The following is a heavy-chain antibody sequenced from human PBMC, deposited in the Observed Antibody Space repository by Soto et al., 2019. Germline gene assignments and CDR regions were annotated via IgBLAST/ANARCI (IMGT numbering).Heavy chain of an antibody. CDR2: INSDGSST. CDR3: ARDQGYCSGGSCYVAGY. Sequence: EVQLVESGGGLVQPGGSQRLSCAASGFTFSSYWMHWVRQAPGKGLVWVSRINSDGSSTSYADSVKGRFTISRDNAKNXQYLQMNSLRAEDTAVYYCARDQGYCSGGSCYVAGYWGQGTLVTVSS. D-gene: IGHD2-15*01. V-gene: IGHV3-74*01. J-gene: IGHJ4*02. CDR1: GFTFSSYW.